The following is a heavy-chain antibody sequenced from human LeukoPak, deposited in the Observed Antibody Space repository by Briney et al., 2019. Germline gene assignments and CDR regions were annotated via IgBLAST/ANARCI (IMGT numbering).Heavy chain of an antibody. CDR2: INHSGST. J-gene: IGHJ4*02. Sequence: SETLSLTCAVYGGSFSDYYWSWIRQPPGKGLEWIGEINHSGSTNYNPSLKSRVTISVDTSKNQFSLKLSSVTAADTAVYYCARGRYDSSGYYIEHPFDYWGQGTLVTVSS. CDR1: GGSFSDYY. CDR3: ARGRYDSSGYYIEHPFDY. D-gene: IGHD3-22*01. V-gene: IGHV4-34*01.